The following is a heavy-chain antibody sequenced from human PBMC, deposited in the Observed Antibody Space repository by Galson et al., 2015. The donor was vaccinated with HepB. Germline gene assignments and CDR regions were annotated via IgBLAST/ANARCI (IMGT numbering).Heavy chain of an antibody. CDR3: AREDIVVGTHGYYYYYYGMDV. CDR1: GGSISSSSYY. D-gene: IGHD2-2*01. CDR2: IYYSGST. Sequence: LRLSCTVSGGSISSSSYYWGWIRQPPGKGLEWIGSIYYSGSTYYNPSLKSRVTISVDTSKNQFSLKLSSVTAADTAVYYCAREDIVVGTHGYYYYYYGMDVWGQGTTVTVSS. V-gene: IGHV4-39*07. J-gene: IGHJ6*02.